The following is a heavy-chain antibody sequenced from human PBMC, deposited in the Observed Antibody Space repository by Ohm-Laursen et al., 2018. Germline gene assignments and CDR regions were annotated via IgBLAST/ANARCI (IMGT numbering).Heavy chain of an antibody. CDR1: TLTFSNCG. J-gene: IGHJ6*02. CDR2: ISGSGGST. CDR3: AKDLSQRGMDV. Sequence: SLRLSCAASTLTFSNCGMHWVRQAPGKGLEWVSAISGSGGSTYYADSVKGRFTISRDNSKNTLYLQMNSLRAEDTAVYYCAKDLSQRGMDVWGQGTTVTVSS. V-gene: IGHV3-23*01.